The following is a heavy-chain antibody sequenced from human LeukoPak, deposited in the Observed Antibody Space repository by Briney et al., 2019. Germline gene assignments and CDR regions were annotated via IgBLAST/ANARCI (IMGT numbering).Heavy chain of an antibody. J-gene: IGHJ5*02. D-gene: IGHD3-9*01. CDR3: ARLGSPSGYYDILTGYFRFDP. CDR1: GGSFSGYY. CDR2: INHSGST. V-gene: IGHV4-34*01. Sequence: SGTLSLTCAVYGGSFSGYYWSWIRQPPGKGLEWIGEINHSGSTNYNPSLKSRVTISVDTSKNQFSLKLSSVTAADTAVYYCARLGSPSGYYDILTGYFRFDPWGQGTLVTVSS.